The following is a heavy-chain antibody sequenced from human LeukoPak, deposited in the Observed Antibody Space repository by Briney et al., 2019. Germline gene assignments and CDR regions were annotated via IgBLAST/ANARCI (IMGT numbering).Heavy chain of an antibody. CDR1: GFTFSSYA. D-gene: IGHD3-9*01. J-gene: IGHJ4*02. V-gene: IGHV3-23*01. Sequence: TGGSLRLSCAASGFTFSSYAMSWVRQSPGKGLEWVSAISGGGGTTYYAYYADSVKGRFTISRDNSKNTLYLQMNSLRAEDTAVYYCAKFYDILTGYFDYWGQGTLVTVSS. CDR3: AKFYDILTGYFDY. CDR2: ISGGGGTTYYA.